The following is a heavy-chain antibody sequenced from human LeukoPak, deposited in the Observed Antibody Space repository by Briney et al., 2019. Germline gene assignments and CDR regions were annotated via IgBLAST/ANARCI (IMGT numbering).Heavy chain of an antibody. CDR1: GFTFSSDW. CDR3: ARGVRGSYGTDL. CDR2: INPAGSST. V-gene: IGHV3-74*01. Sequence: GGSLRLSCAASGFTFSSDWMHWVRQAPGQGLVRVSRINPAGSSTNYADSVKGRFTISRDNAMNTLYLHLNSLRAEDTAVYYCARGVRGSYGTDLWGQGTLVTVSS. J-gene: IGHJ5*02. D-gene: IGHD1-26*01.